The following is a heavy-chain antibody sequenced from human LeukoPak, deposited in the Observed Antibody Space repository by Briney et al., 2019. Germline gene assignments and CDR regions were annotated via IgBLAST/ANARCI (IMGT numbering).Heavy chain of an antibody. CDR3: ARGTTLDYGDYNWFDP. CDR1: GGSLSGYY. D-gene: IGHD4-17*01. CDR2: IYYSGST. J-gene: IGHJ5*02. V-gene: IGHV4-59*12. Sequence: PSETLSLTCAVYGGSLSGYYWSWIRQPPGKGLEWIGYIYYSGSTNYNPSLKSRVTISVDTSKNQFSLKLSSVTAADTAVYYCARGTTLDYGDYNWFDPWGQGTLVTVSS.